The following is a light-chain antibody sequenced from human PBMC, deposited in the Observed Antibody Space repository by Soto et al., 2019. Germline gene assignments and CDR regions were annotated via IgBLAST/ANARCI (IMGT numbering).Light chain of an antibody. V-gene: IGKV3-15*01. CDR1: QNLSRN. CDR3: QQYDNWPHT. J-gene: IGKJ2*01. Sequence: EMVMTQSPATLSVSPGERATLSCRASQNLSRNLAWYQQQPGQAPRLLISGASTRATGIPARFSGSGTGTDFTRTISSLQSEDFAVYYCQQYDNWPHTFGQGTKLEIK. CDR2: GAS.